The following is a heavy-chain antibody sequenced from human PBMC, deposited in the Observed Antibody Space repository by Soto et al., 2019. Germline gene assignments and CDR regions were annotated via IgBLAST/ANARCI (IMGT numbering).Heavy chain of an antibody. CDR2: IIPIFGTA. J-gene: IGHJ6*02. Sequence: QEQLVQSGAEVKKPGSSVKVSCKSSGGNFSSYAINWVRQAPGQGLEWMGGIIPIFGTANYAQNFQDRVTITADVSTNSAYIELSSLRAADTAMYYCARENRYFFYGMDVWGQGATVTVSS. V-gene: IGHV1-69*01. CDR1: GGNFSSYA. CDR3: ARENRYFFYGMDV.